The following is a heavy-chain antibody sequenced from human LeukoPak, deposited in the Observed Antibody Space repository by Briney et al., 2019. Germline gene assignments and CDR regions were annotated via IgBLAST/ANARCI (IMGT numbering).Heavy chain of an antibody. CDR1: AFSSDDYA. CDR3: AKDRGGKDYDILTGYYKRYYYYGMDV. D-gene: IGHD3-9*01. J-gene: IGHJ6*02. Sequence: GGSMRLSSAASAFSSDDYATRWVRQAPEGGLEWVGGISWNSGSMGYGDSQKGRFTISRDNAKNALYLQMNSLRAEDTALYYCAKDRGGKDYDILTGYYKRYYYYGMDVWGQGTTVTVSS. V-gene: IGHV3-9*02. CDR2: ISWNSGSM.